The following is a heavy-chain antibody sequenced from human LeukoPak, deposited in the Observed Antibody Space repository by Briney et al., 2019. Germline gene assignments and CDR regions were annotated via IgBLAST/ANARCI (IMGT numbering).Heavy chain of an antibody. Sequence: GGSLRLSCAASGFTFSSYGMHWVRQAPGKGLEWVAFIRYDGSNEYYADSVKGRFTISRDNSKNTLYLQMNSLRAEDTAVYYCANTGYSSGWRHFDYWGQGTLVTVSS. J-gene: IGHJ4*02. D-gene: IGHD6-19*01. CDR1: GFTFSSYG. CDR3: ANTGYSSGWRHFDY. CDR2: IRYDGSNE. V-gene: IGHV3-30*02.